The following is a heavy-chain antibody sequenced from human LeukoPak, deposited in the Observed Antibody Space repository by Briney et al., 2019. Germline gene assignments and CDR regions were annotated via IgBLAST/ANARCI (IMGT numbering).Heavy chain of an antibody. D-gene: IGHD3-10*01. CDR3: ARDRVSMVRGVKIYYYYMDV. V-gene: IGHV1-2*06. J-gene: IGHJ6*03. Sequence: ASVKVSCKASGYTFTGYYMHWVRQAPGQGLEWLGRINPNSGGTNYAQKFQSRVTMTRDTSISTAYMELSRLRSDDTAVYYCARDRVSMVRGVKIYYYYMDVWGKGTTVTVSS. CDR2: INPNSGGT. CDR1: GYTFTGYY.